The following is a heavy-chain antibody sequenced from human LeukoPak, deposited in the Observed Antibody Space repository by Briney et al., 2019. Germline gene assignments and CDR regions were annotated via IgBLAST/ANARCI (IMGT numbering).Heavy chain of an antibody. CDR1: GGSINSYY. J-gene: IGHJ6*02. D-gene: IGHD5-12*01. CDR2: IYASGST. V-gene: IGHV4-4*07. Sequence: SETLSLTCTVSGGSINSYYWSWVRQPAGKGLEWIGRIYASGSTNYNPSLKSRVIMSVDTSKNQFSLKLSSVTAADTAVYYCARGVATIVGYYYGMDVWGQGTTVTVSS. CDR3: ARGVATIVGYYYGMDV.